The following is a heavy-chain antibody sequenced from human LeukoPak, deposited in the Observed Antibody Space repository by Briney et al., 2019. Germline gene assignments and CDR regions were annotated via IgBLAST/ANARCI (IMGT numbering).Heavy chain of an antibody. CDR3: ARGGPVYGDARDFDY. J-gene: IGHJ4*02. Sequence: PSGTLSLTCAVSGGSISSSNWWSWVRQPPGKGLEWIGEIYHSGSTNYNPSLKSRVTISVDKSKNQFSLKLSSVTAADTAVYYCARGGPVYGDARDFDYWGQGTLVTVSS. D-gene: IGHD4-17*01. V-gene: IGHV4-4*02. CDR2: IYHSGST. CDR1: GGSISSSNW.